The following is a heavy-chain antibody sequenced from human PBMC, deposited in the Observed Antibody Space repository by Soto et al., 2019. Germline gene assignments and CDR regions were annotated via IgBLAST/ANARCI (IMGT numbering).Heavy chain of an antibody. CDR1: GFTFSSYG. CDR2: IWYDGSNK. Sequence: GGSLRLSCAASGFTFSSYGMHWVRQAPGKGLEWVAVIWYDGSNKYYADSVKGRFTISRDNSKNTLYLQMNSLRAEDTAVYYCARDTMVRSPLFDYWGQGTLVTVSS. V-gene: IGHV3-33*01. D-gene: IGHD3-10*01. CDR3: ARDTMVRSPLFDY. J-gene: IGHJ4*02.